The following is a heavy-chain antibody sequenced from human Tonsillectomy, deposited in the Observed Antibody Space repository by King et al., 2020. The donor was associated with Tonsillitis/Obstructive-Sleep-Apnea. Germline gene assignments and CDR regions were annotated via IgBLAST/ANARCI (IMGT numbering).Heavy chain of an antibody. Sequence: QLVQSGGGLVQPGGSLRLSCAASVFTFSSYDMHWVRQATGKGLEWVSAIGTAGDTYYPGSVKGRFTISRENAKNSLYLQMNSLRAGDTAVYYCARGGVRLSPVDYWGQGTLVTVSS. CDR1: VFTFSSYD. V-gene: IGHV3-13*01. CDR3: ARGGVRLSPVDY. D-gene: IGHD6-19*01. CDR2: IGTAGDT. J-gene: IGHJ4*02.